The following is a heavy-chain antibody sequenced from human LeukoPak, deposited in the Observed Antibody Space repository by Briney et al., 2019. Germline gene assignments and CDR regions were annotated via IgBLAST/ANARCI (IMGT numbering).Heavy chain of an antibody. Sequence: GGSLRLSCAASGLTFSSYWMSWVRQAPGKGLEWVANIKQDGSGKYYVDSVKGRFTISRDNAKNSLYLQMNSLRAEDTAVYYCARETIATRARDYWGQGTLVTVSS. CDR3: ARETIATRARDY. CDR1: GLTFSSYW. CDR2: IKQDGSGK. V-gene: IGHV3-7*01. D-gene: IGHD6-6*01. J-gene: IGHJ4*02.